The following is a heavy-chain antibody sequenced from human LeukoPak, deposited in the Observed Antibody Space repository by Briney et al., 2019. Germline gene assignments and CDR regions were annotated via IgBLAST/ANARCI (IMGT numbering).Heavy chain of an antibody. V-gene: IGHV3-11*01. J-gene: IGHJ3*02. CDR1: GFTFSDYY. CDR2: ISSSGSTI. CDR3: ARAGDYVWGVDAFDI. Sequence: GGSLRLSCAASGFTFSDYYMSWIRQAPGTGLEGVSYISSSGSTIYYADSVKGRFTISRDNAKNSLYLQMNSLRAEDTAVYYCARAGDYVWGVDAFDIWGQGTMVTVSS. D-gene: IGHD3-16*01.